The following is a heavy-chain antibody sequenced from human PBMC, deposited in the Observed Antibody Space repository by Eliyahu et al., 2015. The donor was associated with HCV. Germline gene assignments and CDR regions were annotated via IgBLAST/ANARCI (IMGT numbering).Heavy chain of an antibody. Sequence: QGQLAESGGGVVHPGASLRXSCAASGFTFSRYGMHWVRQAPGKGLEWVALIWFDGSNKYYADSVEGRFAISRDNSKNLLYLYMNYLTAEDTAVYYCARLLEEGYTYDRYGMGVWGQGTTVIVSS. CDR2: IWFDGSNK. V-gene: IGHV3-33*01. J-gene: IGHJ6*02. D-gene: IGHD5-18*01. CDR3: ARLLEEGYTYDRYGMGV. CDR1: GFTFSRYG.